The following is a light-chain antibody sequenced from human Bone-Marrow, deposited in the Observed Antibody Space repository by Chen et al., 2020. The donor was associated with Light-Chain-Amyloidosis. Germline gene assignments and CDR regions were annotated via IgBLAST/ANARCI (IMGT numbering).Light chain of an antibody. CDR1: DLPTKY. J-gene: IGLJ2*01. CDR2: RDT. CDR3: QSADSSGTYEVI. Sequence: SYELTQPPSASESPGQPARITCSGDDLPTKYAYWYQQKPGPAPVLVIHRDTERPSGISERFSGSSSGTTATLTISGVQAEDEADYHCQSADSSGTYEVIFGGGTKLTVL. V-gene: IGLV3-25*03.